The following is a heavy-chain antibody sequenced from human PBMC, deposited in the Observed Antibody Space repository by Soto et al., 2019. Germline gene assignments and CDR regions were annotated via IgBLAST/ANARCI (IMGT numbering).Heavy chain of an antibody. CDR3: ARPFTSGYDYRAYFEY. J-gene: IGHJ4*02. V-gene: IGHV5-51*03. CDR2: IYPGDSDT. D-gene: IGHD5-12*01. Sequence: GESLKISCKGSGYSFTSYWIGWVRQMPGKGLEWMGIIYPGDSDTRYSPSFQGQVTISADKSISTAYLQWSSLKASDTAMYYCARPFTSGYDYRAYFEYWGQGTLVTVSS. CDR1: GYSFTSYW.